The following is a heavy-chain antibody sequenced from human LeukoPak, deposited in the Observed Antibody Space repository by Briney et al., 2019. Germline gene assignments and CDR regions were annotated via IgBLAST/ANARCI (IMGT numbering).Heavy chain of an antibody. J-gene: IGHJ4*02. V-gene: IGHV3-48*02. Sequence: GGSLRLSCGASGFTFGSYSMNWVRQAPGKGLEWGSYISGSSSDMKYADSVKGGFTISRDNAKNSLFLQMNSLRDEDTAVYYCARDWFSGTNYKPLFDYGGQGTLVTVSS. CDR3: ARDWFSGTNYKPLFDY. D-gene: IGHD3-10*01. CDR2: ISGSSSDM. CDR1: GFTFGSYS.